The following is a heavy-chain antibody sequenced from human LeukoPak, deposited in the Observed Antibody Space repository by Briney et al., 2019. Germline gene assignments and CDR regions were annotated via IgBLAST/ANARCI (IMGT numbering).Heavy chain of an antibody. Sequence: ASVKVSCKASGYTFTGYYMHWVRQAPGQGLEWMGWINPNSGGTNYAQKFQGRVTMTRDTSISTAYMELSRLRSDDTAVYYCARWEDYDFWSGSFDYWGQGTLVTVSS. CDR3: ARWEDYDFWSGSFDY. D-gene: IGHD3-3*01. CDR1: GYTFTGYY. J-gene: IGHJ4*02. V-gene: IGHV1-2*02. CDR2: INPNSGGT.